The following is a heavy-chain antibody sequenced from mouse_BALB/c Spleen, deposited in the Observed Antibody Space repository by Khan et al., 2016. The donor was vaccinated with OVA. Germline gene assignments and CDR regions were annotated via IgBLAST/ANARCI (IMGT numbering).Heavy chain of an antibody. Sequence: QVQLQQSGAELAKPGASVKMSCKASGYTFTSYWMHWVKQRPGQGLEWIGYINPSAGYTEYNQKFKDKATLTADKSSSTAYMQLNSLTSEDSAVDYCARDRIDYWGQGTTLTVSS. CDR1: GYTFTSYW. J-gene: IGHJ2*01. CDR3: ARDRIDY. CDR2: INPSAGYT. V-gene: IGHV1-7*01.